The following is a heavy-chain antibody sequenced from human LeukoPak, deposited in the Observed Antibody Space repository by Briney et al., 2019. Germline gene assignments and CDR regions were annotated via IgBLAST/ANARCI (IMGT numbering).Heavy chain of an antibody. Sequence: VSVNVSCKASGYTFTGYYMHWLRQAPAQPLEWMGLINANSGCTRYAQKFDAKVTITRDTTISTAYMQLKAELSDDTALYYCVSCVGGYDSEEYFDYWGQGTLVTVSS. J-gene: IGHJ4*02. V-gene: IGHV1-2*02. CDR2: INANSGCT. D-gene: IGHD5-12*01. CDR1: GYTFTGYY. CDR3: VSCVGGYDSEEYFDY.